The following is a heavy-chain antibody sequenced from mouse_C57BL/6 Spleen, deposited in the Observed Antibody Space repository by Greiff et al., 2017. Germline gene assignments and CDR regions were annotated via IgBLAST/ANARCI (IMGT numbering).Heavy chain of an antibody. J-gene: IGHJ2*01. CDR2: IYPNNGGN. Sequence: EVQLQQSGPELVKPGASVKMSCTASGYTFTDYYMHWVKQSHGKSLEWIGYIYPNNGGNSYNKKFKGKATLTVDKASSTAYMEIRSLTSEDSAVYYCARGGNFLFDYWGQGTTLTVSS. CDR1: GYTFTDYY. V-gene: IGHV1-34*01. CDR3: ARGGNFLFDY. D-gene: IGHD2-1*01.